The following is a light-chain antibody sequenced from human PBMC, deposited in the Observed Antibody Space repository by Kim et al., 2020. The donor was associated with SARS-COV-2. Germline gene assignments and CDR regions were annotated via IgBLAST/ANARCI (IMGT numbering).Light chain of an antibody. V-gene: IGLV3-9*01. CDR2: RDD. CDR1: DIGNKN. CDR3: QVWHYNAYV. Sequence: SYELTQPLSVSVALGQTARITCGGDDIGNKNVHWYQQKPGQAPVVIMYRDDNRPSGIPERFSGSNSGNTATLTITRAQAGDEADYYCQVWHYNAYVFGTGTKVTVL. J-gene: IGLJ1*01.